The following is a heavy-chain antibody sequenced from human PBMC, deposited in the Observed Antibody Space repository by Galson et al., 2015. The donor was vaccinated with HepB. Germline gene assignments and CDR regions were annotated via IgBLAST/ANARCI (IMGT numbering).Heavy chain of an antibody. D-gene: IGHD1-1*01. V-gene: IGHV3-64D*06. CDR1: GFTFSDYA. CDR2: ISINGGKT. J-gene: IGHJ3*01. CDR3: VTLERLIVGVSTGRVNSFDV. Sequence: SLRLSCAASGFTFSDYAVHWVRQAPGKGLQYVSAISINGGKTYYADSVRGRFTISRDNSKSTVYLRMNSLRTEDTAVYYCVTLERLIVGVSTGRVNSFDVWGRGTMVIVSS.